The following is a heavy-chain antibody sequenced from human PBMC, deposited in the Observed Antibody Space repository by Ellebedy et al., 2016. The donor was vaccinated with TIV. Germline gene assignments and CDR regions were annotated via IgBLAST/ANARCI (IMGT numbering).Heavy chain of an antibody. D-gene: IGHD5-12*01. CDR1: GGTFSSYA. Sequence: SVKVSXXASGGTFSSYAISWVRQAPGQGLEWMGGIIPIFGTANYAQKFQGRVTITADESTSTAYMELSSLRSEDTAVYYCASGRSGYDGVFGGYWGQGTLVTVSS. J-gene: IGHJ4*02. CDR3: ASGRSGYDGVFGGY. V-gene: IGHV1-69*13. CDR2: IIPIFGTA.